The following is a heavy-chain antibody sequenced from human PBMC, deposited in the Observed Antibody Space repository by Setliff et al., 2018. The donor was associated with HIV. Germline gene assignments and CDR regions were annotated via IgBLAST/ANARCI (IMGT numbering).Heavy chain of an antibody. CDR3: ARSTWFGSWYYFDY. CDR2: IGSGSST. CDR1: GGSINSGSYY. V-gene: IGHV3-74*01. J-gene: IGHJ4*02. Sequence: PSETLSLTCTVSGGSINSGSYYWSWIRQPAGKGLEWVSSIGSGSSTSYADSVKGRFTISRDNAKNTLYLQMNSLRAEDTAVYYCARSTWFGSWYYFDYWGQGTLVTVSS. D-gene: IGHD6-13*01.